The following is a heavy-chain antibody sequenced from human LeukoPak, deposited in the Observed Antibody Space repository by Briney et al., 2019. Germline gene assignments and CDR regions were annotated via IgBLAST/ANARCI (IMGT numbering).Heavy chain of an antibody. D-gene: IGHD5-24*01. Sequence: GGSLRLSCAASGFTFSSYAMSWVRLPPGKGLEWVSYISSSGSTIYYADSVKGRFTISRDNAKNSLYLQMNSLRAEDTAVYYCARDPGDGYNHYYGMDVWGQGTTVTVSS. CDR1: GFTFSSYA. J-gene: IGHJ6*02. CDR2: ISSSGSTI. V-gene: IGHV3-48*04. CDR3: ARDPGDGYNHYYGMDV.